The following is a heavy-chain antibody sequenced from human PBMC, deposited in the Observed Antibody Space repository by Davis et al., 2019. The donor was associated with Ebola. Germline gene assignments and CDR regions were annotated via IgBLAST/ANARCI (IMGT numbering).Heavy chain of an antibody. D-gene: IGHD6-19*01. Sequence: SETLSLTCTVSGGSISSYYWSWIRQPPGKGLEWIGYIYYSGSTNYNPSLKSRVTISVDTSKNQFSLKLSSVTAADTAVYYCARDQSISVAGPRGWFDPWGQGTLVTVSS. J-gene: IGHJ5*02. V-gene: IGHV4-59*12. CDR2: IYYSGST. CDR1: GGSISSYY. CDR3: ARDQSISVAGPRGWFDP.